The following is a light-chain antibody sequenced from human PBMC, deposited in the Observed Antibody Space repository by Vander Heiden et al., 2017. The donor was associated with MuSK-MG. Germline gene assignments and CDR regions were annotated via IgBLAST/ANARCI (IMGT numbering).Light chain of an antibody. J-gene: IGKJ1*01. CDR3: QQYSSSSWA. V-gene: IGKV1-5*03. CDR2: EAS. Sequence: DIQMTQSPSRLSAYLGDRVTITCRASQNINSWVAWYQVKPGRAPNLLIYEASTLEIGVSSRFSGSGSGTDFALTITSLQPDDVATYYCQQYSSSSWAFGQGTKVEI. CDR1: QNINSW.